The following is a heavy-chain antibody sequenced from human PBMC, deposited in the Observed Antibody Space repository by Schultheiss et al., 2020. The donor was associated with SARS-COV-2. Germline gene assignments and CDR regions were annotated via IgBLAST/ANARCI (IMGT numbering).Heavy chain of an antibody. D-gene: IGHD2-2*01. J-gene: IGHJ6*02. Sequence: GGSLRLSCAASGFTFSSYAMHWVRQAPGKGLEWVSYISSSSSYIYYADSVKGRFTISRDNAKNSLYLQMNSLRAEDTAVYYCASVLSLGYCSSTSCYAPYYYGMDVWGQGTTVTVSS. CDR3: ASVLSLGYCSSTSCYAPYYYGMDV. V-gene: IGHV3-21*05. CDR2: ISSSSSYI. CDR1: GFTFSSYA.